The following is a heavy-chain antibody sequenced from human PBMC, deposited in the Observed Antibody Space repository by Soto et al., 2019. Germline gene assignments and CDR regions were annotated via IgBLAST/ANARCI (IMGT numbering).Heavy chain of an antibody. V-gene: IGHV1-69*12. J-gene: IGHJ4*02. CDR2: IIPIFGTA. Sequence: QVQLVPSGAEVKKPGSSVKVTCKASGGTFSSNAISWVRQAPGQGLEWMGGIIPIFGTAHYAQKFQGRVTITADESTSTASMEPRSLKSEDTAVYYCATGGLGSSSATRFYFEFWGQGTLVTVSS. CDR1: GGTFSSNA. CDR3: ATGGLGSSSATRFYFEF. D-gene: IGHD5-18*01.